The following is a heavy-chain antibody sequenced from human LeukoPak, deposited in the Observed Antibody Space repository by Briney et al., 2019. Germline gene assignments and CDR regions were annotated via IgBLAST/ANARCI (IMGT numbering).Heavy chain of an antibody. V-gene: IGHV1-18*01. CDR3: ARGPYCNGGTCYSQYFDY. Sequence: GASVKVSCKASGYTFSSHGISWVRQVPGQGLEWMGWISGYNGNTNYAQNLQGRVTMTTDTSTGTAYMELRSLRSDDTAVYYCARGPYCNGGTCYSQYFDYWGQGTLVTVSS. CDR1: GYTFSSHG. J-gene: IGHJ4*02. CDR2: ISGYNGNT. D-gene: IGHD2-15*01.